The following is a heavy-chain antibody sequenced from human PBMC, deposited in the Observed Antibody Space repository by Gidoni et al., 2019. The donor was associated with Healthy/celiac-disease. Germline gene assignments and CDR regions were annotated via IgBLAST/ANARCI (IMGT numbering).Heavy chain of an antibody. CDR2: IISSSSYI. D-gene: IGHD5-12*01. Sequence: EVQLVESGGGLVKPGGSLRLSCAASGFTFSSYSMNWVRQAPGKGLGGVSSIISSSSYIYYADSVKGRFTISRDNAKNSLYLQMNSLRAEDTAVYYCARDASGFRAFDIWGQGTMVTVSS. CDR3: ARDASGFRAFDI. J-gene: IGHJ3*02. CDR1: GFTFSSYS. V-gene: IGHV3-21*01.